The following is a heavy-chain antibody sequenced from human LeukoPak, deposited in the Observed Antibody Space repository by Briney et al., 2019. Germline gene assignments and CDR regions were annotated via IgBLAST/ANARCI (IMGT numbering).Heavy chain of an antibody. CDR2: IYYSGST. J-gene: IGHJ4*02. D-gene: IGHD6-19*01. V-gene: IGHV4-59*01. CDR3: ARVQQWLVIDY. CDR1: GGSISSYY. Sequence: SETLSLTCTVSGGSISSYYWSWIRQPPGKGLEWIGYIYYSGSTNYNPSLKSRVTISVDPSKNQFSLKLSSVTAADTAVYYCARVQQWLVIDYWGQGTLVTVSS.